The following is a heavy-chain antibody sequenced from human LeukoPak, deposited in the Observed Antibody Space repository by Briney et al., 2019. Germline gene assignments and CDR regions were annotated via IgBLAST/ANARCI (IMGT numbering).Heavy chain of an antibody. CDR3: AKGGAGTGYYCYGMDV. CDR1: GFTFDDYA. J-gene: IGHJ6*02. CDR2: ISWNSGSI. Sequence: PGGSLRLSCAASGFTFDDYAMHWVRQAPGKGLEWVSGISWNSGSIGYADSVKGRFTISRDNAKNSLYLQMNSLRAEDTALYYCAKGGAGTGYYCYGMDVWGQGTTVTVSS. V-gene: IGHV3-9*01. D-gene: IGHD6-13*01.